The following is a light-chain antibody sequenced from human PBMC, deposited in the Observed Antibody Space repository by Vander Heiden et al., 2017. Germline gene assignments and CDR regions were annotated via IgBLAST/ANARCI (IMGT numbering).Light chain of an antibody. CDR3: QQYNNWPPLT. Sequence: ELVIKQSPATLSVSPGDRATLTCRASQSVSSNLAWYQQKPGKAPRLLIYGVATRAAGVPARFSGSGSGTEFTLTISSLQSEDFAVYYCQQYNNWPPLTFGGGTKVEIK. V-gene: IGKV3-15*01. CDR2: GVA. J-gene: IGKJ4*01. CDR1: QSVSSN.